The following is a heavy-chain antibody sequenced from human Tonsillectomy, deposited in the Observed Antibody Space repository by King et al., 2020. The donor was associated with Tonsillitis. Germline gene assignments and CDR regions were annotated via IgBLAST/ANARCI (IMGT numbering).Heavy chain of an antibody. CDR1: GGSISSSSYY. CDR3: ARGRPLPYYYDSSGYTDF. D-gene: IGHD3-22*01. CDR2: IYYSGST. Sequence: LQLQESGPGLVKPSETLSLTRTVSGGSISSSSYYWGWIRQPPGKGLEWIGSIYYSGSTYYNPSLKSRVTISVDTSKNQFSLKLSSVTAADTAVYYCARGRPLPYYYDSSGYTDFWGQGTLVTVSS. J-gene: IGHJ4*02. V-gene: IGHV4-39*07.